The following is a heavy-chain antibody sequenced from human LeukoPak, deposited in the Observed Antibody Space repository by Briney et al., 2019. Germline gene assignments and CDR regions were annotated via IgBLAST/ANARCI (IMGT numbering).Heavy chain of an antibody. V-gene: IGHV3-23*01. CDR3: ARDMITRITMVRGVILHY. J-gene: IGHJ4*02. D-gene: IGHD3-10*01. Sequence: GGSLRLSCAASGFTFSNFAMSWVRQAPGKGLEWVSSITSSDVSTYYSDSVKGRFSISRDNSKSTLYLQMNSLRAEDTAVYYCARDMITRITMVRGVILHYWGQGTLVTVSS. CDR1: GFTFSNFA. CDR2: ITSSDVST.